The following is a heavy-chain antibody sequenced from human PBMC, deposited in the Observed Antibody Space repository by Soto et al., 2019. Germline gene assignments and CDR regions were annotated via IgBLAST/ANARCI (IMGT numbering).Heavy chain of an antibody. J-gene: IGHJ4*02. CDR3: AKDMRYYYDSSGYYPPFDY. V-gene: IGHV3-23*01. CDR2: ISGSGGST. D-gene: IGHD3-22*01. CDR1: GFTFSSYA. Sequence: GSLGLSCAASGFTFSSYAMSWVRQAPGKGLEWVSAISGSGGSTYYADSVKGRFTISRDNSKNTLYLQMNSLRAEDTAVYYCAKDMRYYYDSSGYYPPFDYWGQGTLVTVSS.